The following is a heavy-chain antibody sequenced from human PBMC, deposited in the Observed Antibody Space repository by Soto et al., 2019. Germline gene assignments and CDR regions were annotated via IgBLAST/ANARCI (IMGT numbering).Heavy chain of an antibody. D-gene: IGHD1-26*01. CDR1: GDSLSRNSYF. V-gene: IGHV4-61*01. J-gene: IGHJ6*02. CDR2: VSSAGKT. CDR3: AREWELLPYYVMDV. Sequence: PSETLSLTCNVSGDSLSRNSYFWNWLRQPPGKGLEWIGYVSSAGKTKYNPSLEGRVTISVDTSKSHFSLKLTSVTSADMAVYFCAREWELLPYYVMDVWGQGTTVTVSS.